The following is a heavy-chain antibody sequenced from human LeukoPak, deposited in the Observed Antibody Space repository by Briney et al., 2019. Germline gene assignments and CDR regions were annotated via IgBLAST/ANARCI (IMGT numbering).Heavy chain of an antibody. CDR3: AKDNRRHYTSGPNPDSLH. CDR1: GFTFSSSS. J-gene: IGHJ4*02. CDR2: ISWNSGSI. V-gene: IGHV3-9*01. D-gene: IGHD6-19*01. Sequence: GESLRLSCAASGFTFSSSSISWVRQAPGKGLEWVSGISWNSGSIDYADSVKGRFTISRDNAKNSLYLQMNSLRVEDTAFYYCAKDNRRHYTSGPNPDSLHWGQGALVTLSS.